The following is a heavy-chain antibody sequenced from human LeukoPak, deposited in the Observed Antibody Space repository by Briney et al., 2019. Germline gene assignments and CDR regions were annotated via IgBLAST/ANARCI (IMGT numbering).Heavy chain of an antibody. D-gene: IGHD6-13*01. CDR1: GGSISSYY. CDR2: IYYSGST. J-gene: IGHJ2*01. V-gene: IGHV4-59*08. Sequence: SETLSLTCTVSGGSISSYYWSWIRQPPGKGLEWIGIIYYSGSTNYNPSLKSRLTISVDTSKSQFSLRLSSVTAADTAVYYCTAASGSYWYFDLWGRGTLVTVSS. CDR3: TAASGSYWYFDL.